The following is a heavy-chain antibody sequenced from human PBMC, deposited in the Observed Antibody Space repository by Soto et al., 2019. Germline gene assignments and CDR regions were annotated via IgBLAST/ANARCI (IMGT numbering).Heavy chain of an antibody. V-gene: IGHV1-2*02. Sequence: QAQLVQSGPEVKRPGSSFTVSCATSGYTFSDEYLHWVRQAPGQGLEWVAWIHPKSGSTFYAQRRQGRVSVTSDTASSTAYLEMTSLTSNDTAVYYCAKSRSQWLSSLHDWGQGSLITVSS. J-gene: IGHJ4*02. D-gene: IGHD6-19*01. CDR3: AKSRSQWLSSLHD. CDR1: GYTFSDEY. CDR2: IHPKSGST.